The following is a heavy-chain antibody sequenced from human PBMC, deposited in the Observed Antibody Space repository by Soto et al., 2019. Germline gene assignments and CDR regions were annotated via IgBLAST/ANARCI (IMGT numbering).Heavy chain of an antibody. J-gene: IGHJ6*02. CDR1: GFTFNSYH. Sequence: SLRLSCAASGFTFNSYHMNWVRQAPGKGLEWVSSISGSLTYMYYADSVKGRFTISRDNVKNSLYLQMNSLRAEDTAVYYCARDRVGVASRPFGIDVWGQGTTVTVSS. D-gene: IGHD6-19*01. CDR2: ISGSLTYM. CDR3: ARDRVGVASRPFGIDV. V-gene: IGHV3-21*01.